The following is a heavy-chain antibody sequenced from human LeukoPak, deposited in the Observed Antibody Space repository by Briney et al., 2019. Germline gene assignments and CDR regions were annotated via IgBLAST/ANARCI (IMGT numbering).Heavy chain of an antibody. J-gene: IGHJ4*02. D-gene: IGHD2-15*01. Sequence: PGRSLRLSCAASGFTFSNYDMSWVRQAPGKGLEWVSTISGSGGDTYYADSVEGRFTISRDNFKNTLYLQMNSLRDEDTAVYYCAKVLGGGSCYSAVDYWGQGTLVTVSS. CDR3: AKVLGGGSCYSAVDY. CDR2: ISGSGGDT. V-gene: IGHV3-23*01. CDR1: GFTFSNYD.